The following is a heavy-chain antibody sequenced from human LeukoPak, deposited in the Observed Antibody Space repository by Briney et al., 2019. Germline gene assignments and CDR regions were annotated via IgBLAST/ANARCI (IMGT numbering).Heavy chain of an antibody. V-gene: IGHV3-30*04. D-gene: IGHD6-13*01. Sequence: GGSLRLSCATSGFTFSMSSMHCVRLARGKALEWLAGISFDGSNKFSGDSVKGRFSISRDNSKNTLYLQMKSLGLDDTAVYFCARGRAGIAAAGFDYWGQGTLVTVSS. CDR2: ISFDGSNK. J-gene: IGHJ4*02. CDR3: ARGRAGIAAAGFDY. CDR1: GFTFSMSS.